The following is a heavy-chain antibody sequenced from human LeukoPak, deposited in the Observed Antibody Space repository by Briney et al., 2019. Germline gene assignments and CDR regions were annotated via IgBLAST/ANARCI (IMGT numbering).Heavy chain of an antibody. Sequence: SETLSLTCTVSGGSTSTTSYYWGWIRQPPGKGLEWIGSIYYSGSSYYNPSLKSRVTISVNTSKNQFSLKLTSVTAADTAVYYCARDHDYEGLKGNYWGRGTMVTVSS. J-gene: IGHJ4*02. D-gene: IGHD3-16*01. CDR2: IYYSGSS. CDR1: GGSTSTTSYY. CDR3: ARDHDYEGLKGNY. V-gene: IGHV4-39*07.